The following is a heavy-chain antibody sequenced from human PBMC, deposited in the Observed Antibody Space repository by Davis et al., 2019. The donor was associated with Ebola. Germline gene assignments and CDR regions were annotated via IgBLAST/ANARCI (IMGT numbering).Heavy chain of an antibody. CDR3: AREPSDWDRSFDY. CDR2: INPNSGGT. Sequence: ASVKVSCKASGYTFTGYHMHWVRQAPGQGLEWMGRINPNSGGTNFAQKFQGRVTMTRDTSISTAYMELNRLRSDDTAVYYCAREPSDWDRSFDYWGQGTLVTVSS. J-gene: IGHJ4*02. V-gene: IGHV1-2*06. D-gene: IGHD6-19*01. CDR1: GYTFTGYH.